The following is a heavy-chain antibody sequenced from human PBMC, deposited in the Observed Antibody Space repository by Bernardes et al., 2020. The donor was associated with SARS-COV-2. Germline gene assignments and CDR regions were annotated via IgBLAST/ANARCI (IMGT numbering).Heavy chain of an antibody. CDR3: ARWDIVVVPAAISGFDP. Sequence: SETLFLTCAVYGGSFSGYYWSWIRQPPGTGLEWIGEINHSGSTNYNPSLKSRVTISVDTSKNQFSLKLSSVTAADTAVYYCARWDIVVVPAAISGFDPWGQGTLVTVSS. J-gene: IGHJ5*02. CDR1: GGSFSGYY. CDR2: INHSGST. D-gene: IGHD2-2*01. V-gene: IGHV4-34*01.